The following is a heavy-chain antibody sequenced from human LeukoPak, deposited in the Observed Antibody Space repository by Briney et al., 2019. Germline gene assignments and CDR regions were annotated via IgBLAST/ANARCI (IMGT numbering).Heavy chain of an antibody. D-gene: IGHD3-10*01. V-gene: IGHV3-49*04. J-gene: IGHJ4*02. CDR1: GFTFGDHA. Sequence: GGSLRLSCSASGFTFGDHAMSWVRQAPGKGLEWVGFIRSKGYGGTTEYAASVEGRFSLSRDDSKSFVYLQMSSLKTEDTAVYYCTRVRSGNDFDYWGQGTLVSDTS. CDR2: IRSKGYGGTT. CDR3: TRVRSGNDFDY.